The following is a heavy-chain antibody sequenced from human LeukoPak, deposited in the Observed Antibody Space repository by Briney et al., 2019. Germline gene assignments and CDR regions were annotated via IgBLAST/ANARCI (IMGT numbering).Heavy chain of an antibody. V-gene: IGHV4-34*10. CDR3: ARSHRTSPEFDY. CDR2: IHYSGNT. Sequence: SETLSLTCAVYGGSFSGHYWSWIRQPPGKGLEWIGSIHYSGNTYYSPSLRSRLTMSIDTSKNQFSLKMNSVTAADTAVYYCARSHRTSPEFDYWGQGTLVTVSS. J-gene: IGHJ4*02. CDR1: GGSFSGHY.